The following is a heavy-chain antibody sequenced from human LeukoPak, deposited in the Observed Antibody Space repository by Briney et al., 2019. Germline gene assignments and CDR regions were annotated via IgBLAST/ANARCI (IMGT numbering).Heavy chain of an antibody. CDR1: GYTFTSYY. CDR2: INPSGGST. D-gene: IGHD5-24*01. J-gene: IGHJ1*01. CDR3: ARVRRDGYPYGDFQH. V-gene: IGHV1-46*01. Sequence: ASVKVSCKASGYTFTSYYMHWVRQAPGQGLEWMGIINPSGGSTSYAQKFQGRVTMTRDTSTSTVYMELSSLRSEGTAVYYCARVRRDGYPYGDFQHWGQGTLVTVSS.